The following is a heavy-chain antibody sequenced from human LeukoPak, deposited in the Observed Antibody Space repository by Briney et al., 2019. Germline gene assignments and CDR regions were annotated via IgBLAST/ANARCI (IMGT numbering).Heavy chain of an antibody. D-gene: IGHD6-19*01. CDR2: ISSSGSTI. Sequence: GGSLRLSCAASGFTFSSYSMNWVRQAPGKGLEWVSYISSSGSTIYYADSVKGRFTISRGNANNSLYLQMNSLRAEDTAVYYCARDFYSSGWSGGYFDYWGQGTLVTVSS. CDR3: ARDFYSSGWSGGYFDY. CDR1: GFTFSSYS. J-gene: IGHJ4*02. V-gene: IGHV3-48*04.